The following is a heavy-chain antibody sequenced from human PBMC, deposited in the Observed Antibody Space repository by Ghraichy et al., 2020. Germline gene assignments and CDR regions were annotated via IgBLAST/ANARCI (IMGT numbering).Heavy chain of an antibody. Sequence: GGSLRLSCAASGLTFSSYAMSWFRQAPGKGLEWVSAISGSGVSTYYADSVKGRFTISRDNSKNTLYLQMNTLRAEDTAVYYFAKDWGTGTTPQLYYYYYMDVWSKGTTVTVTS. J-gene: IGHJ6*03. CDR1: GLTFSSYA. D-gene: IGHD1-1*01. CDR3: AKDWGTGTTPQLYYYYYMDV. V-gene: IGHV3-23*01. CDR2: ISGSGVST.